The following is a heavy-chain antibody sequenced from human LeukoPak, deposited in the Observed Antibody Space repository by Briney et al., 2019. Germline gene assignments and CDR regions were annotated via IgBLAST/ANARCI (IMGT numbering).Heavy chain of an antibody. CDR2: ISSSSSYI. J-gene: IGHJ4*02. V-gene: IGHV3-21*01. CDR3: ARNLQRYKVFDY. Sequence: GGSLRLSCAASGFTFSSYSMNWVRQAPWKGLEWVSSISSSSSYIYYADSVKGRFTISRDNAKNSLYLQMNSLRAEDTAVYYCARNLQRYKVFDYWGQGTLVTVSS. CDR1: GFTFSSYS. D-gene: IGHD5-24*01.